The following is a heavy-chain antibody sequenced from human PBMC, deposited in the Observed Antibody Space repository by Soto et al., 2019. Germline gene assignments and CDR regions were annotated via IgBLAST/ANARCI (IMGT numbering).Heavy chain of an antibody. V-gene: IGHV1-58*01. CDR2: IGVGSGNT. CDR3: AAAALYGSGRSNCYYGMDV. Sequence: VTVSFAAARFILTIYARQLMRQARGQGLEWIGWIGVGSGNTNYAQKFQDRVTITRDMSTSTAYMELSSMRSEDTAVYYCAAAALYGSGRSNCYYGMDVWGQGTTVTLSS. D-gene: IGHD3-10*01. J-gene: IGHJ6*02. CDR1: RFILTIYA.